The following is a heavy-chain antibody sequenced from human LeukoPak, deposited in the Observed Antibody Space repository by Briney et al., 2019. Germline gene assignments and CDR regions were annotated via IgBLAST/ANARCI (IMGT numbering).Heavy chain of an antibody. Sequence: GGSLRLSCAASGFTFSSYWMHWVRQARGRALEWVANIKHDESEKYYVDSVKGRFTISRDNAKNSLYLQMNSLRAEDTAVYYCARGQVTTVTGLAAFDIWGQGTMVTVSS. V-gene: IGHV3-7*04. J-gene: IGHJ3*02. CDR2: IKHDESEK. D-gene: IGHD4-17*01. CDR1: GFTFSSYW. CDR3: ARGQVTTVTGLAAFDI.